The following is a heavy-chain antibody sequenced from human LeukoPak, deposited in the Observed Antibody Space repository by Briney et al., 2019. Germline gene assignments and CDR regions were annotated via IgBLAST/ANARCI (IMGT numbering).Heavy chain of an antibody. CDR1: GLPVGGTY. V-gene: IGHV3-53*01. CDR2: IYSGHDT. Sequence: GGSLGPPWPFLGLPVGGTYLSGVGRPQGRGLGGVSVIYSGHDTYYADSVKGRFTISRDDSKNTLYLQMNSLRAEDTAVYYRVAYCSGGFRYSLNWGQGTLVTVSS. D-gene: IGHD2-15*01. CDR3: VAYCSGGFRYSLN. J-gene: IGHJ4*02.